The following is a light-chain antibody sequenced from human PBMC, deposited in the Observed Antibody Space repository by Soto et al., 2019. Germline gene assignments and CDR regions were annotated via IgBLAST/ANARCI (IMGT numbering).Light chain of an antibody. V-gene: IGLV2-14*01. J-gene: IGLJ1*01. CDR2: EVS. CDR1: NSDIGTYNY. CDR3: SSYTSTSTLYV. Sequence: QSALTQPASVSGSPGQSITISCTGSNSDIGTYNYVSWYQQHPGKAPKLVISEVSNRPSGISDRFSGSKSGNAASLTISGLQAEGEATYYCSSYTSTSTLYVFGPGTKVTVL.